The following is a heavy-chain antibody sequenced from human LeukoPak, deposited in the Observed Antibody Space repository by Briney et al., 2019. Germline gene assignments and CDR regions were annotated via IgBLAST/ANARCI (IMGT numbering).Heavy chain of an antibody. D-gene: IGHD3-3*01. CDR2: ISGSGGST. V-gene: IGHV3-23*01. J-gene: IGHJ4*02. Sequence: PGGSLRLSCAASGFTFSSYAMRWVRQAPGKGLEWVSAISGSGGSTYYADSVKGRFTISRDNSKNTLYLQMNSLRAEDTAVYYCAKDPVSWRLLEWLLLDYWGQRTLVTVSS. CDR1: GFTFSSYA. CDR3: AKDPVSWRLLEWLLLDY.